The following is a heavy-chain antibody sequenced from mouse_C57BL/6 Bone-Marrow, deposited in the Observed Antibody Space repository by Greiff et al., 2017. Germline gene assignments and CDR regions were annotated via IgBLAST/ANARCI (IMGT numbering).Heavy chain of an antibody. CDR2: IDPSDSYT. D-gene: IGHD3-3*01. CDR3: AREGFPYFEV. CDR1: GYTFTSYW. Sequence: QVQLQQPGAELVKPGASVKLSCKASGYTFTSYWMQWVKQRPGQGLEWIGEIDPSDSYTNYNQKFKGKATLTVDTSSSTAYMQLSSLTSEDSAVYYWAREGFPYFEVWGTGTTVTGSS. J-gene: IGHJ1*03. V-gene: IGHV1-50*01.